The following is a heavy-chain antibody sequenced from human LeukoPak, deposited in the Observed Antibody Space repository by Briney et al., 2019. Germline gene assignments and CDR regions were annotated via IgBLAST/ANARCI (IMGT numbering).Heavy chain of an antibody. CDR2: IYYSGST. CDR3: ARTFWYYFDY. CDR1: GGSISSGDYC. Sequence: PSETLSLTCTVSGGSISSGDYCWSWIRQPPGKGLEWIGYIYYSGSTYYNPSLKSRVTISVDTSKNQFSLKLSSVTAADSAVYYCARTFWYYFDYWGQGTLVTVSS. D-gene: IGHD3-3*01. V-gene: IGHV4-30-4*01. J-gene: IGHJ4*02.